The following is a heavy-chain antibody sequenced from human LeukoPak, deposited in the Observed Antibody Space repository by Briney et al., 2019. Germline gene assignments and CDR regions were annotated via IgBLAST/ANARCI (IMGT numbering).Heavy chain of an antibody. D-gene: IGHD6-19*01. V-gene: IGHV3-7*01. CDR2: IKQDGSEK. CDR1: GFTFSSYW. J-gene: IGHJ4*02. Sequence: GGSLRPSCAASGFTFSSYWMSWVRQAPGKGLEWMANIKQDGSEKYYVDSVKGRFTISRDNAKNSLYLQMNSLRAEDTAVYYCARYASDLAVAGTLDYWGQGTLVTVSS. CDR3: ARYASDLAVAGTLDY.